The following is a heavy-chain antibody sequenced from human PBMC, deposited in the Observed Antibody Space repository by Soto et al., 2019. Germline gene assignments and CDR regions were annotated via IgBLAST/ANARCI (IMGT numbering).Heavy chain of an antibody. CDR1: SGSISGYF. CDR3: ARMERSKEGLSVYYFDF. Sequence: SETLSLTCTVSSGSISGYFWNWIRQPPGKEPEWIGYISYRGNTNYNPSLQSRVSISLVTSKNQISLKLDAVTASDTAVYYCARMERSKEGLSVYYFDFWGQGTLVTVSS. J-gene: IGHJ4*02. CDR2: ISYRGNT. V-gene: IGHV4-59*01. D-gene: IGHD1-26*01.